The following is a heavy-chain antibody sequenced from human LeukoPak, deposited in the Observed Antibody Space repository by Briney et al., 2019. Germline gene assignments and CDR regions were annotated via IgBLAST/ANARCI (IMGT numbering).Heavy chain of an antibody. Sequence: PGGSLRLSCAASGFTFSNYWMSWVRQAPGKGLEWVAVISYDGSNKYYADSVKGRFTISRDNSKNTLYLQMDSLRAEDTAVYYCATGIGYGDYGYFDYWGQGTLVTVSS. V-gene: IGHV3-30*03. CDR1: GFTFSNYW. CDR3: ATGIGYGDYGYFDY. CDR2: ISYDGSNK. J-gene: IGHJ4*02. D-gene: IGHD4-17*01.